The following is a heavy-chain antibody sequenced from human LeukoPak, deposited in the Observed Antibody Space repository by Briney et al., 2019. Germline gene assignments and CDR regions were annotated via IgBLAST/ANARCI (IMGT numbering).Heavy chain of an antibody. Sequence: GGSLRLSCAASGFTFSSYSMNWVRQAPGKGLEWVSSISGSSYYIYYADSVKGRFTISRDNSKNTLYLQMNSLRAEDTAVYYCAKVVSYYDFWSGTHAWGQGTLVTVSS. CDR1: GFTFSSYS. J-gene: IGHJ5*02. V-gene: IGHV3-21*01. CDR3: AKVVSYYDFWSGTHA. D-gene: IGHD3-3*01. CDR2: ISGSSYYI.